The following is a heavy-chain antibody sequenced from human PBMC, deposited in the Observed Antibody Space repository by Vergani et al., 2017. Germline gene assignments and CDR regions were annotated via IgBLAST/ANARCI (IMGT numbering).Heavy chain of an antibody. J-gene: IGHJ4*02. CDR3: AKGVRYFDWLDY. V-gene: IGHV3-23*04. CDR1: GFTFSSYA. Sequence: EVQLVESGGGLVKPGGSLRLSCAASGFTFSSYAMTWVRQAPGKGLEWVSTLSGSGGSTYYADSVKGRFTISRDNSKNTLYLQMNSLRAEDTAVYYCAKGVRYFDWLDYWGQGTLVTVSS. CDR2: LSGSGGST. D-gene: IGHD3-9*01.